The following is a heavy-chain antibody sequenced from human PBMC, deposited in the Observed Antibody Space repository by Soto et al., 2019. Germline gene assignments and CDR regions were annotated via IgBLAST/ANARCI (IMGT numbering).Heavy chain of an antibody. CDR2: ISSSGSTI. CDR1: GFTFSDYY. CDR3: ARVGPYSVLTGYPSPGGLDY. Sequence: GGSLRLSCAASGFTFSDYYMSWIRQAPGKGLEWVSYISSSGSTIYYADSVKGRFTISRDNAKNSLYLQMNSLRAEDTAVYYCARVGPYSVLTGYPSPGGLDYWGQGTLVTVSS. D-gene: IGHD3-9*01. J-gene: IGHJ4*02. V-gene: IGHV3-11*01.